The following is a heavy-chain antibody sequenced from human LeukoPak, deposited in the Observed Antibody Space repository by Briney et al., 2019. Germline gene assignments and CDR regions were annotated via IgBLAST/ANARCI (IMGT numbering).Heavy chain of an antibody. Sequence: SETLSLTCTVSGGSISSYYWSWIRQPPGKGLEWIGYIYYSGNTNYNPSLKSRVTISVDTSKNQFSLKLSSVTAADTAVYYCARVGTGNFDXXXQGTLVTVSS. CDR2: IYYSGNT. V-gene: IGHV4-59*01. D-gene: IGHD3/OR15-3a*01. CDR1: GGSISSYY. J-gene: IGHJ4*02. CDR3: ARVGTGNFDX.